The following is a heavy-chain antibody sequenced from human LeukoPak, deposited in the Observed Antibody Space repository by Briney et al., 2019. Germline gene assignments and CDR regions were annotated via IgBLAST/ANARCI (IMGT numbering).Heavy chain of an antibody. CDR3: ARLIGPRRLGELFHLGAPTQDY. J-gene: IGHJ4*02. CDR2: INHSGST. Sequence: LRLSCAASGFTFSDYYMSWIRQPPGKGLEWIVDINHSGSTNYNTSLKSRVTISVDTSKNQFSLKLSSVTAADTAVYYCARLIGPRRLGELFHLGAPTQDYWGQGTLVTVSS. CDR1: GFTFSDYY. D-gene: IGHD3-10*01. V-gene: IGHV4-34*01.